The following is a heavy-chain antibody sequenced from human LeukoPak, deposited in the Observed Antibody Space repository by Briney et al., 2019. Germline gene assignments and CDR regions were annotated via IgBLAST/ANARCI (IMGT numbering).Heavy chain of an antibody. D-gene: IGHD6-13*01. Sequence: SETLSLTCAVSGGSFSGYYWSWIRQPPGRGLEWIGEINHSGSTNYNPSLKSRVTISVDTSKNQFSLKLSSVTAADTAVYYCARGLGSSSWYPTPYFDYWGQGTLVTVSS. CDR2: INHSGST. CDR3: ARGLGSSSWYPTPYFDY. V-gene: IGHV4-34*01. CDR1: GGSFSGYY. J-gene: IGHJ4*02.